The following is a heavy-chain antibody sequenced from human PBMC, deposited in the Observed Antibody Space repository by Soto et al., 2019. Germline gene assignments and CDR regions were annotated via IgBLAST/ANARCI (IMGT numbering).Heavy chain of an antibody. CDR2: ISGPGSTT. V-gene: IGHV3-23*01. D-gene: IGHD4-17*01. CDR1: GFRFSSYA. CDR3: AKGFYAGKSNWFES. J-gene: IGHJ5*01. Sequence: EEELLESGGGLVQPGGSLRLSCAASGFRFSSYAMSWVRRAPGKGLEWVSLISGPGSTTYYADSVKGRFTISRDNSKNTLNLQMNSLRAEDTAIYYCAKGFYAGKSNWFESWGQGTLVTVSS.